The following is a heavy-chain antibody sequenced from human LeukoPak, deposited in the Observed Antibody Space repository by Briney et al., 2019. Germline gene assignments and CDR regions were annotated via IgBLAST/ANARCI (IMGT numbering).Heavy chain of an antibody. J-gene: IGHJ4*02. Sequence: PGGSLRLSCAASGFTFSPYWMHWVRQVPGKGLLWVSRINSDGTATWYADSVKGRFTVSRDNARNTLSLQMNSLRAEDSGLYYCTRDQEGVGGTIDLWSQGTLVTVSS. CDR2: INSDGTAT. CDR3: TRDQEGVGGTIDL. D-gene: IGHD1-26*01. V-gene: IGHV3-74*01. CDR1: GFTFSPYW.